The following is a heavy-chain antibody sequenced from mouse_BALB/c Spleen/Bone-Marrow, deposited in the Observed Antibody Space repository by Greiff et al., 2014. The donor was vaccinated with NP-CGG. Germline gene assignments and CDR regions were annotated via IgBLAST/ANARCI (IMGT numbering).Heavy chain of an antibody. CDR1: GYRFNSYW. D-gene: IGHD3-1*01. CDR2: ILPGSGST. V-gene: IGHV1-9*01. CDR3: ARLGIRSFDY. J-gene: IGHJ2*01. Sequence: QVQLQPQSGADLMKPGASVKISCKATGYRFNSYWIEWVKQRPGHGLEWIGEILPGSGSTNFNEKFKGKATFTAYTSSNTAYMQISSLTSEDSAVYYCARLGIRSFDYWGQGTTLTVSS.